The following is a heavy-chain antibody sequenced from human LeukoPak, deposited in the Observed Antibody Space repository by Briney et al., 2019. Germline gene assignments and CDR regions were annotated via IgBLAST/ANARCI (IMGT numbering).Heavy chain of an antibody. Sequence: GGSLRLSCAASGFTFSSYWMHWVRQAPGKGLVWVSRINSDGSSTSYADSVKGRFTISRDNAKNTLYLQMNSLRAEDTAVYYCARDGGYYYGSGKWYYYYYYMDVWGKGTTVTISS. CDR2: INSDGSST. CDR3: ARDGGYYYGSGKWYYYYYYMDV. J-gene: IGHJ6*03. CDR1: GFTFSSYW. D-gene: IGHD3-10*01. V-gene: IGHV3-74*01.